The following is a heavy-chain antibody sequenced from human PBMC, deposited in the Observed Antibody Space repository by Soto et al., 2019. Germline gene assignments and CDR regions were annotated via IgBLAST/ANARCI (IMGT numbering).Heavy chain of an antibody. V-gene: IGHV1-18*01. D-gene: IGHD6-19*01. CDR1: GYTFSDCG. J-gene: IGHJ4*02. CDR3: ARVLGQWLVSYYFDY. Sequence: QVQLVQSGPEVKKPGASVKVSCKASGYTFSDCGFSWVRQAPGQWLEWMGWISAYNGNTNYAQKFQGRVTMTTDTSTSTAYMELRSLRSDDTAVYYCARVLGQWLVSYYFDYWGQGTLVTVSS. CDR2: ISAYNGNT.